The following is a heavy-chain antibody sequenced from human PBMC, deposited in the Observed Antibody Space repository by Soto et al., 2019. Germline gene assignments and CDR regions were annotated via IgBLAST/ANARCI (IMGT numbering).Heavy chain of an antibody. V-gene: IGHV4-34*01. CDR3: ARGLYYGSTHDAFDI. CDR1: GGTFSGYY. J-gene: IGHJ3*02. D-gene: IGHD3-22*01. Sequence: PSETLSLTCTVYGGTFSGYYWSWIRQPPGKGLEWIGEINHSGSTNYNPSLKSRVTISVDTSKNQFSLKLSSVTAADTAVYYCARGLYYGSTHDAFDIWGQGTMVTVSS. CDR2: INHSGST.